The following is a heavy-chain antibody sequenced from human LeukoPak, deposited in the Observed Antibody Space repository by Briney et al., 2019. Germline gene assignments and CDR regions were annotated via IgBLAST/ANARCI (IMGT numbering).Heavy chain of an antibody. V-gene: IGHV1-69*01. CDR2: IIPIFGTA. Sequence: GSSVKVSCKASGGTFSSYAISWVRQAPGQGLEWMGGIIPIFGTANYAQKFQGRVTITADESTSTAYMELSSLRSEDTAVYYRARRSVPAAPHFDYWGQGTLVTVSS. D-gene: IGHD2-2*01. J-gene: IGHJ4*02. CDR1: GGTFSSYA. CDR3: ARRSVPAAPHFDY.